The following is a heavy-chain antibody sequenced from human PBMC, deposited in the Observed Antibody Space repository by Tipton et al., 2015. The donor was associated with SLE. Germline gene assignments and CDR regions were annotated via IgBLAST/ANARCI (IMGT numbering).Heavy chain of an antibody. V-gene: IGHV3-30*18. CDR3: AKGAIVVVPSYYMDV. CDR1: GFTFSSYG. CDR2: IWYDGSNK. D-gene: IGHD2-2*01. Sequence: QLVQSGGGVVQPGRSLRLSCAASGFTFSSYGMHWVRQAPGKGLEWVAVIWYDGSNKYYADSVKGRFTISRDNSKNTLYLQMNSLRAEDTAMYYCAKGAIVVVPSYYMDVWGKGTTVTVSS. J-gene: IGHJ6*03.